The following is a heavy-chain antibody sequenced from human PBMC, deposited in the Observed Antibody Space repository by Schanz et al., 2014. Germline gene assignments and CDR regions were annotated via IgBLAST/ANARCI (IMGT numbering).Heavy chain of an antibody. Sequence: QVQLVQSGAEVKKPGASVKVSCKASGYTFTDYYMHWVRQAPGQGLEWMGRINPNSGGTNFAQNFQGRVTMTRDTSITTAYMELGRLRSDDTAVYYCAIFGNHGDYLGGYWGQGTLVTVSS. CDR1: GYTFTDYY. J-gene: IGHJ4*02. V-gene: IGHV1-2*06. D-gene: IGHD4-17*01. CDR3: AIFGNHGDYLGGY. CDR2: INPNSGGT.